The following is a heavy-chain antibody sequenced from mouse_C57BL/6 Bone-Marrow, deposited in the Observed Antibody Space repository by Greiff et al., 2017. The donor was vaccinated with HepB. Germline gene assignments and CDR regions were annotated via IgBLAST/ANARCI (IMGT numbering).Heavy chain of an antibody. J-gene: IGHJ3*01. D-gene: IGHD1-1*01. CDR3: TLYYYGSSLFAY. CDR1: GFNIKDDY. Sequence: EVKLMESGAELVRPGASVKLSCTASGFNIKDDYMHWVKQRPEQGLEWIGWIDPENGDTEYASKFQGKATITADTSSNTAYLQLSSLTSEDTAVYYCTLYYYGSSLFAYWGQGTLVTVSA. CDR2: IDPENGDT. V-gene: IGHV14-4*01.